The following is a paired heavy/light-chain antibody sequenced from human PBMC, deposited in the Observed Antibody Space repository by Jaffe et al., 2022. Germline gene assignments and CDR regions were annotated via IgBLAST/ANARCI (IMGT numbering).Light chain of an antibody. CDR3: QQYDNLLALT. CDR1: QDISNY. V-gene: IGKV1-33*01. J-gene: IGKJ4*01. Sequence: DIQMTQSPSSLSASVGDRVTITCQASQDISNYLNWYQQKPGKAPKLLIYDASNLKTGVPSRFSGSGSGTDFTFTISSLQPEDIATYYCQQYDNLLALTFGGGTKVELK. CDR2: DAS.
Heavy chain of an antibody. V-gene: IGHV1-58*02. Sequence: QMQLVQSGPEVKKPGTSVKVSCKASGFTFTTSAMQWVRQARGQRLEWIGWIVVGSGDTSYAQKFHERVTITRDKSTSTAYMELRGLRSEDTAVYYCAAVSRASRYYYGSGDDAFDIWGQGTMVTVSS. J-gene: IGHJ3*02. CDR3: AAVSRASRYYYGSGDDAFDI. CDR2: IVVGSGDT. D-gene: IGHD3-10*01. CDR1: GFTFTTSA.